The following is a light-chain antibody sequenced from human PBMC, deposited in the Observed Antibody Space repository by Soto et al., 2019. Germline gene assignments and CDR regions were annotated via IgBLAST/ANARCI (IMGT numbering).Light chain of an antibody. V-gene: IGLV2-14*01. Sequence: QSALTQPASVSGSPGQSITISCTGTSSDVGGYNYVSWYQQHPGKAPKLMIYDVSNRPSGVSNRFSGSKSGNTDSLTISGLQAEDEAVYYCSSYTSSSTPVVFGGGTKLTVL. CDR3: SSYTSSSTPVV. CDR1: SSDVGGYNY. CDR2: DVS. J-gene: IGLJ2*01.